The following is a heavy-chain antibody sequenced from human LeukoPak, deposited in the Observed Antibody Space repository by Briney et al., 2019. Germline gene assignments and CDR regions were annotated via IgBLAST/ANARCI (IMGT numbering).Heavy chain of an antibody. V-gene: IGHV3-7*01. CDR1: GFTFSSYW. CDR3: ARGGLEYYDFWSGYYPQTYYFDY. Sequence: GGSLRLSCAASGFTFSSYWMSWVRQAPGKGLEWVANIKQDGSEKYYVDSVKGRFTISRDNAKNSLYLQMNSLRAEDTAVYYCARGGLEYYDFWSGYYPQTYYFDYWGQGTLVTVSS. CDR2: IKQDGSEK. D-gene: IGHD3-3*01. J-gene: IGHJ4*02.